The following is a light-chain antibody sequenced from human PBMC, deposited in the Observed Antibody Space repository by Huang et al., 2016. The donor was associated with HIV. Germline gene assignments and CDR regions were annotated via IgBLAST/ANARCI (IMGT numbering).Light chain of an antibody. Sequence: EIVLTQSPATLSVSPGASATLSCRASQTASDHLAWFQQRPGHPPRLLIYGGSTRASGTPARFSGSGSGTVFGLVINNLQPEDFAVYYWQQYNTWPRTFGQGTRVEIQ. J-gene: IGKJ1*01. V-gene: IGKV3-15*01. CDR2: GGS. CDR3: QQYNTWPRT. CDR1: QTASDH.